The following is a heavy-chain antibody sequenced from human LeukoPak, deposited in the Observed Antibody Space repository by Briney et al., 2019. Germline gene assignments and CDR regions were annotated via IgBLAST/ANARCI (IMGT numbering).Heavy chain of an antibody. D-gene: IGHD5-18*01. CDR2: IYYSGST. V-gene: IGHV4-39*01. CDR3: ARQVDTAMAPLDY. J-gene: IGHJ4*02. CDR1: GGSISSSSYY. Sequence: PSETLSLTCTVSGGSISSSSYYWGWIRQPPGKGLEWIGSIYYSGSTYYNPSLKSRVTISVDTSKNQFSLKLSSVTAADTAVYYCARQVDTAMAPLDYWGQGTLVTVSS.